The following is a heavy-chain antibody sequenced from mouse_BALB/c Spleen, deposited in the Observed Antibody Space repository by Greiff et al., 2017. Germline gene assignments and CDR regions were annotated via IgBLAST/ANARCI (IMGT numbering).Heavy chain of an antibody. D-gene: IGHD2-1*01. J-gene: IGHJ3*01. Sequence: EVMLVESGGGLVQPGGSRKLSCAASGFTFSSFGMHWVRQAPEKGLEWVAYISSGSSTIYYADTVKGRFTISRDNPKNTLFLQMTSLRSEDTAMYYCARGNYGNYAWFAYWGQGTLVTVSA. CDR3: ARGNYGNYAWFAY. V-gene: IGHV5-17*02. CDR2: ISSGSSTI. CDR1: GFTFSSFG.